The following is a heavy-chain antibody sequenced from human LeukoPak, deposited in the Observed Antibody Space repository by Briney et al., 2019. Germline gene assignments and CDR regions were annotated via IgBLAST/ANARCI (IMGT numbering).Heavy chain of an antibody. V-gene: IGHV3-33*07. CDR3: ARERVAYCGGDCYSGFDY. D-gene: IGHD2-21*02. CDR2: IWYDGSNK. J-gene: IGHJ4*02. CDR1: GFTVSGTY. Sequence: GGSLRFSCAGSGFTVSGTYMSWVRQAPGKGLEWVAVIWYDGSNKYYADSVKGRFTISRDNSKNTLYLQMNSLRAEDTAVYYCARERVAYCGGDCYSGFDYWGQGTLVTVSS.